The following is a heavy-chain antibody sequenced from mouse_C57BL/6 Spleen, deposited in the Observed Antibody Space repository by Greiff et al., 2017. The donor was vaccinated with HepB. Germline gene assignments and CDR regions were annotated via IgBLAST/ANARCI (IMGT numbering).Heavy chain of an antibody. J-gene: IGHJ4*01. CDR3: ARMGIYSSNYYAMDY. Sequence: QVQLQQPGAELVMPGASVKLSCKASGYTFTSYWMHWVKQRPGQGLEWIGEIDPSDSYTNYNQKFKGKSTLTVDKTSSTAYIQLSSLTSEDSAVYYCARMGIYSSNYYAMDYWGQGTSVTVSS. V-gene: IGHV1-69*01. CDR1: GYTFTSYW. D-gene: IGHD2-5*01. CDR2: IDPSDSYT.